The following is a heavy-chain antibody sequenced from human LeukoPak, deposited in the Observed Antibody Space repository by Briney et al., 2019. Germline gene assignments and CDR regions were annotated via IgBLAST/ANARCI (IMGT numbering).Heavy chain of an antibody. V-gene: IGHV3-30-3*01. J-gene: IGHJ4*02. Sequence: GGSLRLSCAASGFTFSSYAMHWVRQAPGKGLEWVAVISYDGSNKYYADSVKGRFTISRDNSKNTLYLQMNSLRAEDMAVYYCARSGAVAGLDYWGQGTLVTVSS. CDR1: GFTFSSYA. CDR3: ARSGAVAGLDY. CDR2: ISYDGSNK. D-gene: IGHD6-19*01.